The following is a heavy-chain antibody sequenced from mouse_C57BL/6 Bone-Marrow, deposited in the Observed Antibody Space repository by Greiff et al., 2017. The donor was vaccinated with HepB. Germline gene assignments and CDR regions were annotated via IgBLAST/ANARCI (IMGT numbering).Heavy chain of an antibody. CDR3: ARGWGWLNAMDY. V-gene: IGHV5-17*01. CDR1: GFTFSDYG. Sequence: EVHLVESGGGLVKPGGSLKLSCAASGFTFSDYGMHWVRQAPEKGLEWVAYISSGSSTIYYADTVKGRFTISRDNAKDTLFLQMTSLRSEDTAMYYCARGWGWLNAMDYWGQGTSVTVSS. J-gene: IGHJ4*01. CDR2: ISSGSSTI. D-gene: IGHD2-3*01.